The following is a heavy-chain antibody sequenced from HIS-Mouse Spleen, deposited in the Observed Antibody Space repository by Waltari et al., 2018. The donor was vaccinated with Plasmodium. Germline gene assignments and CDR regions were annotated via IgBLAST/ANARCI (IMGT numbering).Heavy chain of an antibody. J-gene: IGHJ2*01. D-gene: IGHD5-12*01. CDR2: IKQDGSEK. V-gene: IGHV3-7*01. CDR3: ARDRRGYWYFDL. Sequence: EVQLVESGGGLVQPGGSLRLSGAASGFPFSSFWMRWVRQAPGKGLEWVANIKQDGSEKYYVDSVKGRFTISRDNAKNSLYLQMNSLRAEDTAVYYCARDRRGYWYFDLWGRGTLVTVSS. CDR1: GFPFSSFW.